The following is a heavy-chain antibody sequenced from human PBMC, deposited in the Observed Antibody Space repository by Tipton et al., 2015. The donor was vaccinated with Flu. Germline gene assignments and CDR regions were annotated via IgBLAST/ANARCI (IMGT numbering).Heavy chain of an antibody. CDR2: ISSSGST. J-gene: IGHJ2*01. CDR3: ARGRWYFDL. Sequence: TLSLTCTVSGGSISSYYWTWIRQPPGKGLEWIGHISSSGSTNYNPSLKSRVTISVDTSKNQFSLKLSSVTAADTAVYSCARGRWYFDLWGPGTLVTVSS. D-gene: IGHD3-10*01. V-gene: IGHV4-59*01. CDR1: GGSISSYY.